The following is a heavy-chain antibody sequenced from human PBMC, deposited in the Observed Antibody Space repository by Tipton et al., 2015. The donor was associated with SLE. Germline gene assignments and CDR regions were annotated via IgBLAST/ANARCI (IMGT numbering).Heavy chain of an antibody. CDR3: ASLSAPSDY. V-gene: IGHV3-74*01. J-gene: IGHJ4*02. CDR2: IDPNESPT. Sequence: SLRLSCTASGFTFSSYWMHWVRQPPGKGLVWVSVIDPNESPTNYADSVKDRFTISRDNAKNTLFLEINSLRVDDTAVYYCASLSAPSDYWGQGTLVTVSS. CDR1: GFTFSSYW.